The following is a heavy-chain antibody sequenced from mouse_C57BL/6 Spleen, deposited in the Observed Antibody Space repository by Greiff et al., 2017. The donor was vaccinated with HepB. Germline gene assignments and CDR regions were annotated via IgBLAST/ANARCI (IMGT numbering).Heavy chain of an antibody. Sequence: VQLQQSGAELVKPGASVKISCKASGYAFSSYWMNWVKQRPGKGLEWIGQIYPGDGDTNYNGKFKGKATLTADKSSSTAYMQLSSLTSEDSAVYFCASSLTGRYFDYWGQGTTLTVSS. CDR1: GYAFSSYW. V-gene: IGHV1-80*01. CDR2: IYPGDGDT. CDR3: ASSLTGRYFDY. J-gene: IGHJ2*01. D-gene: IGHD4-1*01.